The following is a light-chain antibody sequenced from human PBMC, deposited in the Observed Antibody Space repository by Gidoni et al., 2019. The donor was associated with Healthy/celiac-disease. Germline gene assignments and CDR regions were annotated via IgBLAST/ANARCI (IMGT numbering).Light chain of an antibody. V-gene: IGKV3-20*01. Sequence: IVLTHSPDTLSLSPGERATVSCRASQSVRSSYLAWYQQKPGHAPSLLIYGASSRSTGIPDRFSGSGSGTDFTLTISRLEPEDFAVYYCQQYGSSPPLTFGGGTKVEIK. CDR3: QQYGSSPPLT. CDR2: GAS. J-gene: IGKJ4*01. CDR1: QSVRSSY.